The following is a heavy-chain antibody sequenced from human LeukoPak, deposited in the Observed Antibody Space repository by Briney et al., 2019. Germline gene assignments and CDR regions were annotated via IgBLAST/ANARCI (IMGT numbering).Heavy chain of an antibody. V-gene: IGHV1-69*06. CDR2: IIPIFGTA. Sequence: SVKVSCKASGGTFSSYAISWVRQAPGQGLEWMGGIIPIFGTANYAQKFQGRVTITADKSTSTAYMELSSLRSEDTAVYYCASDSRAPDCSGGSCAFDIWGQGTMVTVSS. D-gene: IGHD2-15*01. CDR1: GGTFSSYA. J-gene: IGHJ3*02. CDR3: ASDSRAPDCSGGSCAFDI.